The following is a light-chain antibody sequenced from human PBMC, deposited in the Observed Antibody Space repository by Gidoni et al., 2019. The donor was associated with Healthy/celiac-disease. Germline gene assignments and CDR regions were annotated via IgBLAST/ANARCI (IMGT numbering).Light chain of an antibody. CDR2: GAS. CDR3: QQYNNWPPAT. J-gene: IGKJ4*01. CDR1: QTVSSN. Sequence: EIVMTQSPATLSVSPGARATLSCRASQTVSSNLAWYQQKPGQAPRLLIYGASTRATGIPARFSGSGSGTEFTLTISSLQSEDFAVYYCQQYNNWPPATFGGGTKVEIK. V-gene: IGKV3-15*01.